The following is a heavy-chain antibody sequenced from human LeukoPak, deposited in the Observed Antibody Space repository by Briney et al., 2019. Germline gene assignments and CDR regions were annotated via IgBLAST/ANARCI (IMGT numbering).Heavy chain of an antibody. D-gene: IGHD4-23*01. CDR2: ISGSSTYI. V-gene: IGHV3-21*01. J-gene: IGHJ6*03. Sequence: PGGSLRLSCAASGFTFSRYTMNWVRQAPGKGLEWVSSISGSSTYIYYADSVKGRFTISRDNARNSLYLQMNSLRAEDTALYYCARDGDTVLTRGYYYYMDVWGKGTTVTVSS. CDR1: GFTFSRYT. CDR3: ARDGDTVLTRGYYYYMDV.